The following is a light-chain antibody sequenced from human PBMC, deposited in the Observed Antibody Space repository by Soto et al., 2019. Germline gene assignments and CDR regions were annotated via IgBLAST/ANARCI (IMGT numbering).Light chain of an antibody. CDR1: QTVSSS. V-gene: IGKV3-15*01. CDR3: QQFNNWPWT. Sequence: EIVMTQSPATLSVSPGERATLSCRASQTVSSSLAWYQQKPGQAPRPLIYGAFTRATGIPARFSGSGSGTEFTLSISSLQSEDFAVYYCQQFNNWPWTFGQGTKVEIK. CDR2: GAF. J-gene: IGKJ1*01.